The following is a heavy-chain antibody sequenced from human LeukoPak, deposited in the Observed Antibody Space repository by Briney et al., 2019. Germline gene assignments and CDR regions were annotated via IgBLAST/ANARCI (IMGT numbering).Heavy chain of an antibody. J-gene: IGHJ4*02. V-gene: IGHV4-38-2*01. D-gene: IGHD6-19*01. Sequence: SETLSLTCVVSGYSINNGHYWGWIRQPPGKGLEWIGSIFHSGSTYRNPSLKSRVTISVDTSKNQFSLNLRSVTAADTAVYYCARGRTPDIPLAGTGFDFDYWGQGTLVTASS. CDR1: GYSINNGHY. CDR3: ARGRTPDIPLAGTGFDFDY. CDR2: IFHSGST.